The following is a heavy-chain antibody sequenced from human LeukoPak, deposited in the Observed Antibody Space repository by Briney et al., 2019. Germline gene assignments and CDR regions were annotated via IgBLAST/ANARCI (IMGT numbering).Heavy chain of an antibody. CDR1: GVSISSNY. Sequence: SETLSLTCTVSGVSISSNYWSWIRQPPGKGLEWNGLEWIGHIHANGDTKYNPSLNSRVTISLDSSRSQLSLNLTAADTALYFCAGYDHSNYLAYWGQGILVTVSS. CDR2: IHANGDT. J-gene: IGHJ4*02. CDR3: AGYDHSNYLAY. D-gene: IGHD4-11*01. V-gene: IGHV4-4*08.